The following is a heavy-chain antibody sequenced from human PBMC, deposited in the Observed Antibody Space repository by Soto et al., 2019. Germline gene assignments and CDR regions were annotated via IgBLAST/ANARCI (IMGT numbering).Heavy chain of an antibody. J-gene: IGHJ2*01. Sequence: VESGGDLVQPGGSLRLSCVASGFTFKHFWMNWVRQAPGKGLEWVAHINQDGTEENYVDSVKGRFTISRDNLKNSVYLQMDSLRADDTAVYYCAKTYSWDDLGYSRNFDLWGRGTLVVVS. D-gene: IGHD5-18*01. CDR3: AKTYSWDDLGYSRNFDL. CDR2: INQDGTEE. V-gene: IGHV3-7*03. CDR1: GFTFKHFW.